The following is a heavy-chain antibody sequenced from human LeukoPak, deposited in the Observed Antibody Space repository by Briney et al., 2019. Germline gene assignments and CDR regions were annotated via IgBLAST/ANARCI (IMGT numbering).Heavy chain of an antibody. CDR2: IYSGGST. CDR1: GYTFSDHY. CDR3: ARDLYDSSGYCFDY. Sequence: GGSLRLSCAASGYTFSDHYMDWVRQAPGKGLEWVSVIYSGGSTYYADSVKGRFTISRDNSKNTLYLQMNSLRAEDTAVYYCARDLYDSSGYCFDYWGQGTLVTVSS. J-gene: IGHJ4*02. D-gene: IGHD3-22*01. V-gene: IGHV3-53*01.